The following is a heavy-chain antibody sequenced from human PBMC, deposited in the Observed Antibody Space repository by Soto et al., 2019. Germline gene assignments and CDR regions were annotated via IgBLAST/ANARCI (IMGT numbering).Heavy chain of an antibody. J-gene: IGHJ4*02. D-gene: IGHD2-21*01. CDR3: IGEVESGY. Sequence: QVQLVESGGGVVQPGRSLRLSCAASGFTFSSYGMHWVRQAPGKGLEWVAVISKDGSDKYYADSVKGRFTISRDNSQNTLYLRMNSLEADDTAVYYCIGEVESGYWGQGTLVTVSS. V-gene: IGHV3-30*03. CDR2: ISKDGSDK. CDR1: GFTFSSYG.